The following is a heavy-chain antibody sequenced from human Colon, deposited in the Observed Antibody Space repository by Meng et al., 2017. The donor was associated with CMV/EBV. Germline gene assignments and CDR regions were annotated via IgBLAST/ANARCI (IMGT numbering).Heavy chain of an antibody. CDR3: AKFRGESAADTGGRKYYAFDI. Sequence: AMSSGRQSPGKELEWGSTISAGGISTFHTDSVKGRFTISRDNSKNTLYLQVSNLGAEDTAVYYCAKFRGESAADTGGRKYYAFDIWGQGTMVTVSS. CDR1: A. D-gene: IGHD6-13*01. J-gene: IGHJ3*02. V-gene: IGHV3-23*01. CDR2: ISAGGIST.